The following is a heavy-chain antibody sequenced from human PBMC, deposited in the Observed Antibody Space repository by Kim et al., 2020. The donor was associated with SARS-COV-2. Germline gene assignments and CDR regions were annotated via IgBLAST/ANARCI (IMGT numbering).Heavy chain of an antibody. CDR1: GFTFSSYS. V-gene: IGHV3-21*01. CDR2: ISSSSSYI. D-gene: IGHD6-19*01. CDR3: ARDLDWDSSGFDY. Sequence: GGSLRLSCAASGFTFSSYSMNWVRQAPGKGLEWVSSISSSSSYIYYADSVKGRFTISRDNAKNSLFLQMNSLRAEDTAVYHCARDLDWDSSGFDYWGRGTLVTVSS. J-gene: IGHJ4*02.